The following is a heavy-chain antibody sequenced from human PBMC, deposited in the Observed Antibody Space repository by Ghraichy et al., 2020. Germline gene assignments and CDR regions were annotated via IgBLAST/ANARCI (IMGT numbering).Heavy chain of an antibody. V-gene: IGHV4-34*01. J-gene: IGHJ5*02. CDR1: GGSFSGYY. CDR2: INHSGST. D-gene: IGHD2-15*01. Sequence: SETLSLTCAVYGGSFSGYYWSWIRQPPGKGLEWIGEINHSGSTNYNPSLKSRVTISVDTSKNQFSLKLSSVTAADTAVYYCSRGAYCSGGSCYSVLRSLGWFDPWGQGTLVTVSS. CDR3: SRGAYCSGGSCYSVLRSLGWFDP.